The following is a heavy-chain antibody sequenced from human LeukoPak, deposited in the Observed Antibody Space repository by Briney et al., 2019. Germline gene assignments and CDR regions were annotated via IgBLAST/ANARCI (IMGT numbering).Heavy chain of an antibody. CDR2: IYYSGST. Sequence: PSETLSLTCTVSGGSISSSSYYWGWIRQPPGKGLEWIGSIYYSGSTYYNPSLKSRVTISVDTSKNQFSLKLSSVTAADTAVYYCARRSAGYNYYYYYMDVWGKGTTVTVSS. J-gene: IGHJ6*03. V-gene: IGHV4-39*07. CDR3: ARRSAGYNYYYYYMDV. D-gene: IGHD1-1*01. CDR1: GGSISSSSYY.